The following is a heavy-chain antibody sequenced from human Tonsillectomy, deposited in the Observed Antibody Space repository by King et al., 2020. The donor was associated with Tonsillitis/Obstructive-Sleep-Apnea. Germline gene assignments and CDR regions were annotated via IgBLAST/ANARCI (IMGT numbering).Heavy chain of an antibody. V-gene: IGHV5-51*01. D-gene: IGHD2-2*01. CDR1: GYSFTSYW. Sequence: VQLVESGAEVKKAGESLKISCQGSGYSFTSYWIGWVRQMPGKGLEWMGIIYPGDSDTRYRPSFQGQVTISADKSISTAYLQWSSLKASDTAMYYCARHGRYCSSTSCPSAFDIWGQGTMVTVSS. CDR2: IYPGDSDT. J-gene: IGHJ3*02. CDR3: ARHGRYCSSTSCPSAFDI.